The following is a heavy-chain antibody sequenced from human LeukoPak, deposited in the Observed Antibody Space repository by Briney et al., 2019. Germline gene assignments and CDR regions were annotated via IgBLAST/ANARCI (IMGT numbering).Heavy chain of an antibody. D-gene: IGHD6-6*01. CDR3: ARPGESNSSEGHFDY. CDR1: GYSFTSYW. Sequence: GESLKISCEGSGYSFTSYWIGWVRQMPGKGLEWMGIIYPGDSDTRYSPSFQGQVTISADKSISTAYLQWSSLKASDTAMYYCARPGESNSSEGHFDYWGQGTLVTVSS. J-gene: IGHJ4*02. V-gene: IGHV5-51*01. CDR2: IYPGDSDT.